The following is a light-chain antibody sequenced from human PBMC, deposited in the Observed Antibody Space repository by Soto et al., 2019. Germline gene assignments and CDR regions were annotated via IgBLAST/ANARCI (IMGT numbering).Light chain of an antibody. CDR2: SSS. V-gene: IGKV1-6*01. CDR3: LQESNYPLT. J-gene: IGKJ4*01. CDR1: QGVKDD. Sequence: IQMTQSPSSLSASLGDRVTITCRSNQGVKDDVGWYQQKPEKAPKLLIYSSSTLQRGIPSRYNGSGSGTDFTLTIISLQPEDFATYYCLQESNYPLTFGGGTKVDIK.